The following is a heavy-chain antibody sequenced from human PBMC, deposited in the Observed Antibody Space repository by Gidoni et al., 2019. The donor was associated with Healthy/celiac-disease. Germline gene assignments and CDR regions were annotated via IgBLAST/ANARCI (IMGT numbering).Heavy chain of an antibody. CDR2: IYYSGST. CDR1: GGSISSSSYY. Sequence: QLQLQESGPGLVKPSETLSLTCTVSGGSISSSSYYWGWIRQPPGKGLEWIGSIYYSGSTYYNPSLKSRVTISVDTSKNQFSLKLSSVTAADTAVYYCARVSDYDILTGYYPRYNWFDPWGQGTLVTVSS. D-gene: IGHD3-9*01. J-gene: IGHJ5*02. CDR3: ARVSDYDILTGYYPRYNWFDP. V-gene: IGHV4-39*07.